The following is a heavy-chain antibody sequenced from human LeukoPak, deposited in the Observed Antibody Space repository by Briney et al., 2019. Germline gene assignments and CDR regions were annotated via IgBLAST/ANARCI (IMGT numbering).Heavy chain of an antibody. Sequence: SGGSLRLSCAASGFTFSSYGMHWVRQAPRKGLVWLARINTDGSSTTYADSVKGRFTISRDNAKNTLYLQMNSLSAEDTAVYYCARDLGISGYWGQGTLVTVFS. CDR1: GFTFSSYG. CDR2: INTDGSST. D-gene: IGHD1-26*01. J-gene: IGHJ4*02. CDR3: ARDLGISGY. V-gene: IGHV3-74*01.